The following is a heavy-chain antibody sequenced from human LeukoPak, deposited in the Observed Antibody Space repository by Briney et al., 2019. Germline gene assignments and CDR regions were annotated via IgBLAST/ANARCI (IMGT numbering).Heavy chain of an antibody. CDR1: GFTFSSYS. Sequence: NAGGSLRLSCAASGFTFSSYSMNWVRQAPGKGLEWVSSISSSSSYIYYADSVKGRFTISRDNAKNSLYLQMNSLRAEDTAVYYCARDLLGYNYYYMDVWGKGTTVTVSS. CDR2: ISSSSSYI. D-gene: IGHD3-16*02. J-gene: IGHJ6*03. CDR3: ARDLLGYNYYYMDV. V-gene: IGHV3-21*01.